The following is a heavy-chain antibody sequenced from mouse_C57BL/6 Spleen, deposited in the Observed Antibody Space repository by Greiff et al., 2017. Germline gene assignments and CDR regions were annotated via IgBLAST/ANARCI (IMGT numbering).Heavy chain of an antibody. CDR1: GFTFSDYG. V-gene: IGHV5-17*01. CDR3: ASPLITTVVAKGYAMDY. D-gene: IGHD1-1*01. Sequence: EVHLVESGGGLVKPGGSLKLSCAASGFTFSDYGMHWVRQAPEKGLEWVAYISSGSSTIYYADTVKGRFTISRDNAKNTLFLQMTSLRSEDTAMYYCASPLITTVVAKGYAMDYWGQGTSVTVSS. J-gene: IGHJ4*01. CDR2: ISSGSSTI.